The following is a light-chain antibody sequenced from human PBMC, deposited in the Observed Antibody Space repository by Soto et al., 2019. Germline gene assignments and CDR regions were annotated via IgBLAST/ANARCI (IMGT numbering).Light chain of an antibody. CDR2: AAS. Sequence: DIRMTQSPSSLSSSVGERVTITCRASRDITDYLAWYQQKPGQVPKLLIYAASTLQSGVPSRFTASGSGTDFTLTITGLQPEDFATYYCQQYDTYPWTFGQGTKVDIK. CDR1: RDITDY. J-gene: IGKJ1*01. V-gene: IGKV1-27*01. CDR3: QQYDTYPWT.